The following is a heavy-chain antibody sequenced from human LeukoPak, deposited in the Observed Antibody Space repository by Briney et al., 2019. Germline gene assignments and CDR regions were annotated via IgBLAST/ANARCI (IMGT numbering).Heavy chain of an antibody. CDR2: ISQSGSGI. CDR1: GFTFTDYA. V-gene: IGHV3-23*01. CDR3: AQAATTVTPSFLY. J-gene: IGHJ4*02. Sequence: GGSLRPSCAAAGFTFTDYAMRWVRQAPREGLEWVLAISQSGSGIYYADTVKVRITISRDNSKNTLHLQMNSLRAEDTAVYYCAQAATTVTPSFLYWGQGTLVTVSS. D-gene: IGHD4-17*01.